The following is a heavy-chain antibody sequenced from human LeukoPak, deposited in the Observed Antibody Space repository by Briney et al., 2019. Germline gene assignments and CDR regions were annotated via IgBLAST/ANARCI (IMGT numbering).Heavy chain of an antibody. CDR1: GFTFSSYA. V-gene: IGHV3-30-3*01. CDR2: ISYDGSNK. D-gene: IGHD3-3*01. Sequence: PGGSLRLSCAASGFTFSSYAMHWVRQAPGKGLEWVAVISYDGSNKYYADSVKGRFTISRDNSKNTLYLQMNSLRAEDTAVYYCARSYDFWSDWQHYMDVWGKGTTVTVSS. J-gene: IGHJ6*03. CDR3: ARSYDFWSDWQHYMDV.